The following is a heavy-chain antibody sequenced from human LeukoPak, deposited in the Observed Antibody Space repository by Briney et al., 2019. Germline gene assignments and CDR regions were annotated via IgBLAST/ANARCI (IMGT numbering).Heavy chain of an antibody. Sequence: GGSLRLSCTASGFTLCDYAMNWVRQAPGKGLEWVSIISGRGNSTYYADSVRGRFIISRDNSQNTLFLQMNSLRAEDTAVYYCAKCDSSDWYVPTLDYWGQGTLVTVSS. CDR2: ISGRGNST. J-gene: IGHJ4*02. V-gene: IGHV3-23*01. D-gene: IGHD6-19*01. CDR1: GFTLCDYA. CDR3: AKCDSSDWYVPTLDY.